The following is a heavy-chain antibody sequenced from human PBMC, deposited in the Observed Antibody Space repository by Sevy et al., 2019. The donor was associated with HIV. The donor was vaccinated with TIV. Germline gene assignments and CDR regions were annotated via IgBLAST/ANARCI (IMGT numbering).Heavy chain of an antibody. CDR1: GFNIADYY. Sequence: GGSLRLSCTGSGFNIADYYMTWVRQAPGKGLDWVGFIITKYHGGTPEYGASVKGRFTISRDDSKNTIYLQMHSLKTEDTGIYYCARHAREAWRGSGVYYNVTDGFDPWGQGTLVTVSS. CDR3: ARHAREAWRGSGVYYNVTDGFDP. D-gene: IGHD3-10*01. CDR2: IITKYHGGTP. J-gene: IGHJ5*02. V-gene: IGHV3-49*04.